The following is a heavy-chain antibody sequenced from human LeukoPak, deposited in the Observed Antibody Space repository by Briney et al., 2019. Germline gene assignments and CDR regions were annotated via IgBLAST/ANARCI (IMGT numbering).Heavy chain of an antibody. CDR2: ISGGST. CDR3: ARGIENYYDSSGYYRY. CDR1: GFTVSSSE. Sequence: GGSLRLSCAASGFTVSSSEMSWVRQAPGKGLEWVSFISGGSTYYADSRKGRFTISRDNSKNTLHLQMNSLRAEDTAVYHCARGIENYYDSSGYYRYWGQGTLVTVSS. D-gene: IGHD3-22*01. J-gene: IGHJ4*02. V-gene: IGHV3-38-3*01.